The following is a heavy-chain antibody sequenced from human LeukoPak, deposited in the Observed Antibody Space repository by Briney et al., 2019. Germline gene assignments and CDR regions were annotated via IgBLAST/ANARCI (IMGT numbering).Heavy chain of an antibody. V-gene: IGHV3-30*18. CDR2: ISYDGSNK. CDR3: AKDPRFQGSSGYFDY. D-gene: IGHD3-22*01. J-gene: IGHJ4*02. CDR1: GFTFSSYA. Sequence: GRSLRLSCAASGFTFSSYAMHWVRQAPGKGLEWVAIISYDGSNKYYGDAVKGRFTTSRDNSTNTLYLQMNSLRAEDTAMYYCAKDPRFQGSSGYFDYWGQGTLVTVSS.